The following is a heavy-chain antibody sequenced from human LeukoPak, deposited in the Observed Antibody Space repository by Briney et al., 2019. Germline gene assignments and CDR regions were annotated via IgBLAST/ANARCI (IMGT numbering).Heavy chain of an antibody. CDR3: ARDRDGYNPDY. CDR1: GFTFSDYY. CDR2: ISSSSSYT. Sequence: GGSLRLSCAASGFTFSDYYMSWIRQAPGKGLEWVSYISSSSSYTNYADSVKGRFTISRDNAKNSLYLQMNSLRAEDTVVYYCARDRDGYNPDYWGQGTLVTVSS. V-gene: IGHV3-11*05. J-gene: IGHJ4*02. D-gene: IGHD5-24*01.